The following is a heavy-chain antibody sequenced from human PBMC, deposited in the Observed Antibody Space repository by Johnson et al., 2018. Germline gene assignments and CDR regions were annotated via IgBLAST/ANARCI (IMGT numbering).Heavy chain of an antibody. CDR2: ISSDGSST. D-gene: IGHD6-19*01. Sequence: EVQLLECGGGLVQPGGSLILSCAASGFTFSSDWMHWVRQDPGKGLVWVSRISSDGSSTTYSESVKGRFTSSRDIAKNTLFLKMNSRRAEDTAVYYCANGGARTLAYSSGWSREYRAEYFQHWGQGTLVTVSS. J-gene: IGHJ1*01. CDR3: ANGGARTLAYSSGWSREYRAEYFQH. V-gene: IGHV3-74*03. CDR1: GFTFSSDW.